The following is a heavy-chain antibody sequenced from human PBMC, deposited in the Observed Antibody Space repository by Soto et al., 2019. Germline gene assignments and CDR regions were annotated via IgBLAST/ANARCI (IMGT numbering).Heavy chain of an antibody. CDR2: ISGSGGST. CDR3: ARGMGRSSGWF. CDR1: GFTFSSYA. J-gene: IGHJ4*02. Sequence: GGSLRLSCAASGFTFSSYAMSWVRQAPGKGLEWVSAISGSGGSTYYADSVKGRFTISRDNSKNTLYLQMNSLRAEDTAVYYCARGMGRSSGWFWGQGTLVTVSS. V-gene: IGHV3-23*01. D-gene: IGHD6-19*01.